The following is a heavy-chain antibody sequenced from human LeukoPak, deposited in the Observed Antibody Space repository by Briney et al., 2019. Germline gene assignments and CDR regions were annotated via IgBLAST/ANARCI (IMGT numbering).Heavy chain of an antibody. CDR3: ARYGVRGVIIMSFDY. V-gene: IGHV3-11*01. D-gene: IGHD3-10*01. CDR1: GFTFSDYY. Sequence: GGSLRLSCAASGFTFSDYYMSWIRQAPGKGLEWVSYISGSGTPIYYADSVKGRFTISRDNAKNSLYLQMNSLRAEDTAVYYCARYGVRGVIIMSFDYWGQGTLVTVSS. CDR2: ISGSGTPI. J-gene: IGHJ4*02.